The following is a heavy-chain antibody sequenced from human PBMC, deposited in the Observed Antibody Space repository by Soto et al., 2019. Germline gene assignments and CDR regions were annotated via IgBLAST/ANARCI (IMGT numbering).Heavy chain of an antibody. V-gene: IGHV4-34*01. CDR1: GWSFSVYY. CDR3: ARLYGSRGPFDY. D-gene: IGHD6-13*01. Sequence: PSETLSLTCAVYGWSFSVYYWSWIRQPPGKGLEWIGEIKHRGSTNYNPSLKSRVTISVDTSKNQFSLKLSSVTAADTAVYYCARLYGSRGPFDYWGQGTLVTVSS. CDR2: IKHRGST. J-gene: IGHJ4*02.